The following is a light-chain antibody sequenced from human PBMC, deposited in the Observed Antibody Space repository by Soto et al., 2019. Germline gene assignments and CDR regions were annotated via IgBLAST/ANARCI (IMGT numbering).Light chain of an antibody. V-gene: IGKV1-5*03. Sequence: DIQMTQSPSTLSASVGERATITCRASQSISSWLAWYQHKPGKAPKLLIYKASSLESVVPPRFSGSGSGTDFTLTISALQPEDVVHYYCLQYNSHSWTFGQGTKVLIK. CDR2: KAS. CDR3: LQYNSHSWT. CDR1: QSISSW. J-gene: IGKJ1*01.